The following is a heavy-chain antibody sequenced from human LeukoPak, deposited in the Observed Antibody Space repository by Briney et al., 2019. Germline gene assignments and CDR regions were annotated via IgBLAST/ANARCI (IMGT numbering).Heavy chain of an antibody. V-gene: IGHV4-30-2*01. D-gene: IGHD2-2*01. CDR3: ARYAGSYYYYGMDV. CDR1: GGSISSGGYS. Sequence: SETLSLTCAVSGGSISSGGYSWSWIRQPPGKGLEWIGYIYHSGSTYYNPSLKSRVTISVDRSKNQFSLKLSSVTAADTAVYYCARYAGSYYYYGMDVWGQGTTVTVSS. J-gene: IGHJ6*02. CDR2: IYHSGST.